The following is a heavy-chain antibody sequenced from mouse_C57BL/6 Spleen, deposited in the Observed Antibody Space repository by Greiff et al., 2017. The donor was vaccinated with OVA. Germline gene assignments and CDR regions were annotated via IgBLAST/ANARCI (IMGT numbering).Heavy chain of an antibody. CDR3: ARDRSSYGWFAY. V-gene: IGHV5-4*01. J-gene: IGHJ3*01. D-gene: IGHD1-1*01. CDR1: GFTFSSYA. Sequence: EVKLVESGGGLVKPGGSLKLSCAASGFTFSSYAMSWVRQTPEKRLEWVATISDGGSYTYYPDNVKGRFTISRDNAKNNLYLQMSHLKSEDTAMYYCARDRSSYGWFAYWGQGTLVTVSA. CDR2: ISDGGSYT.